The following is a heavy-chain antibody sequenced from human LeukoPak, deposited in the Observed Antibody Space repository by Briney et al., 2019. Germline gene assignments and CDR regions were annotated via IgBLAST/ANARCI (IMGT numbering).Heavy chain of an antibody. CDR1: GFTVSSNY. D-gene: IGHD3-3*01. J-gene: IGHJ4*02. CDR3: AKENDFWSGPEG. V-gene: IGHV3-53*05. CDR2: IYSGGST. Sequence: GGSLRLSCAASGFTVSSNYMSWVRQAPGKGLEWVSVIYSGGSTYYADSVKGRFTVSRDTSKNTVYLQMTSLRVEDTAVYYCAKENDFWSGPEGWGQGTLVTVSS.